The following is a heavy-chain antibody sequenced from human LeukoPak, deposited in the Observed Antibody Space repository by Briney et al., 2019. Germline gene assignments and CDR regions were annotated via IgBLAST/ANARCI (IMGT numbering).Heavy chain of an antibody. CDR1: GDSLRTTTYY. Sequence: SETLSLTCTVSGDSLRTTTYYWNWIRQPPGKGLEWVGGLYHSGTIYYNPSLKSRVTISADKSKNHFSLKLTSVTAADTAVYYCARDRELAALDPWGQGTLVIVSS. J-gene: IGHJ5*02. CDR2: LYHSGTI. CDR3: ARDRELAALDP. D-gene: IGHD1-26*01. V-gene: IGHV4-39*07.